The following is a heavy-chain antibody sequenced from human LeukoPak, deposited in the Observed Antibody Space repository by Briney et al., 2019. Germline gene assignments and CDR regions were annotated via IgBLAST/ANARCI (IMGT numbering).Heavy chain of an antibody. D-gene: IGHD6-19*01. J-gene: IGHJ5*02. CDR3: ARVIAVAGGGLAWFDP. V-gene: IGHV4-39*07. CDR2: IYYSGST. Sequence: SETLSLTCTVSGGSISSSSYYWGWIRQPPGKGLEWIGSIYYSGSTYYNPSLKSRVTISVDTSKNQFSLKLSSVTAADTAVYYCARVIAVAGGGLAWFDPWGQGTLVTVSS. CDR1: GGSISSSSYY.